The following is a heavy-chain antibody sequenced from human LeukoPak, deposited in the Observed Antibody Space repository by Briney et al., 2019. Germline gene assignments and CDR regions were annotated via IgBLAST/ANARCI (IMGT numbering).Heavy chain of an antibody. CDR1: GGSISSGGYY. V-gene: IGHV4-31*03. Sequence: SETLSLTCTVSGGSISSGGYYWSWIRQHPGKGLEWIGHIYYSGSTYYNPSLKSRVTISVDTSKNQFSLKLSSVTAADTAVYYCARDRVGATWRRFDYWGQGTLVTVSS. CDR2: IYYSGST. J-gene: IGHJ4*02. CDR3: ARDRVGATWRRFDY. D-gene: IGHD1-26*01.